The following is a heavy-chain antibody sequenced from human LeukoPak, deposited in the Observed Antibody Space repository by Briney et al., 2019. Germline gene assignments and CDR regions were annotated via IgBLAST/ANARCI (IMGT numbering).Heavy chain of an antibody. CDR2: IYYSGST. V-gene: IGHV4-31*03. CDR3: ARAEGYSYGLLWFDY. Sequence: SETLSLTCTVSGGSISSGGYYWGWIRQHPGKGLEWIGYIYYSGSTYYNPSLKSRVTISVDTSKNQFSLKLSSVTAADTAVYYCARAEGYSYGLLWFDYWGQGTLVTVSS. J-gene: IGHJ4*02. D-gene: IGHD5-18*01. CDR1: GGSISSGGYY.